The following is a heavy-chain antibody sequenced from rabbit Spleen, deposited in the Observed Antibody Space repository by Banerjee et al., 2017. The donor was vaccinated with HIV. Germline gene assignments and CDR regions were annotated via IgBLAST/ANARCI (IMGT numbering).Heavy chain of an antibody. Sequence: QEQLMEYGGDLVKPGASLTLTCTASGFSFSNNYVMCWVRQAPGKGLEWIACISAVSSGSTSYASWAKGRFTISKTSSTTVTLQMTSLTAADTATYFCARSTYGYDDYADLYYAAMDLWGPGTLVTVS. CDR1: GFSFSNNYV. CDR2: ISAVSSGST. J-gene: IGHJ6*01. CDR3: ARSTYGYDDYADLYYAAMDL. V-gene: IGHV1S45*01. D-gene: IGHD6-1*01.